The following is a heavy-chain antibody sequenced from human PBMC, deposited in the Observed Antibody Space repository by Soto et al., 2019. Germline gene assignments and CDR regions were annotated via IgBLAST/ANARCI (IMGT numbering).Heavy chain of an antibody. CDR3: AREGIGGDWGAIDY. V-gene: IGHV4-31*03. CDR1: GGSISSGGYY. Sequence: QVQLQESGPGLVKPSQTLSLTCTVSGGSISSGGYYWSWIRQHPGKGLEWIGYIYYSGSTYYNPSLKSRVTISVDTSKNQFSLKLSSVTAADTAVYYCAREGIGGDWGAIDYWGQGTLVTVSS. J-gene: IGHJ4*02. CDR2: IYYSGST. D-gene: IGHD2-21*02.